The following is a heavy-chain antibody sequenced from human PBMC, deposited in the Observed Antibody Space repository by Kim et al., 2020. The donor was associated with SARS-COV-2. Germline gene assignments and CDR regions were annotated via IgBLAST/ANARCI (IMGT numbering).Heavy chain of an antibody. CDR3: ARPNYDFWSGYFDY. J-gene: IGHJ4*02. D-gene: IGHD3-3*01. Sequence: YVDSVKGRFTISRDNSKTTLYLQMNSLRAEDTAVYYCARPNYDFWSGYFDYWGQGTLVTVSS. V-gene: IGHV3-30*01.